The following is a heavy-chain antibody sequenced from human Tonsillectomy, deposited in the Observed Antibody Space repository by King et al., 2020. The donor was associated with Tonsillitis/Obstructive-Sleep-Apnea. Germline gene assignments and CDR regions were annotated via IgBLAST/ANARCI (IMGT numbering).Heavy chain of an antibody. J-gene: IGHJ4*02. CDR1: GGTFNNYN. CDR3: ATSPANIVVVPTTLHFDY. V-gene: IGHV1-69*12. Sequence: QLVQSGAEVKKPGSSVRVYCRASGGTFNNYNINWVRQAPGQGLQWMGGIIPIFGTTDYAQKFQGRVTITADESTSTAYMDLSSLRSEDTAVYYCATSPANIVVVPTTLHFDYWGQGTLVTVSS. D-gene: IGHD2-2*01. CDR2: IIPIFGTT.